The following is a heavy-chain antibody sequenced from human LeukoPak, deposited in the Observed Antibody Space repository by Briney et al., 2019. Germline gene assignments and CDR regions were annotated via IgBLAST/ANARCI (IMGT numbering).Heavy chain of an antibody. CDR1: GYSFTNYD. J-gene: IGHJ4*02. CDR2: MNPKSGDT. CDR3: ARTHVPQYYDILTGSALDY. D-gene: IGHD3-9*01. V-gene: IGHV1-8*03. Sequence: ASVKVSCTASGYSFTNYDINWVRQAPGQGLEWMGWMNPKSGDTVYSQKFQGRVFITRDTSINTAYMELSSLRSEDTAVYYCARTHVPQYYDILTGSALDYWGQGTLVTVSS.